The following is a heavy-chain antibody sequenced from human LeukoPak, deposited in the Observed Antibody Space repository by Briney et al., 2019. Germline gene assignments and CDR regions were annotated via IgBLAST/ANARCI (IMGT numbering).Heavy chain of an antibody. CDR3: AKADDLTTVTMGFDY. CDR1: GFTFSSYA. CDR2: ISGSGGST. D-gene: IGHD4-17*01. J-gene: IGHJ4*02. Sequence: PGGSLRLSCAASGFTFSSYAMSWVRQAPGKGLEWVSAISGSGGSTYYADSVKGRFTISRDNSKNTLYLQMNSLRAEDTAVYYCAKADDLTTVTMGFDYWGQGTLVTVSS. V-gene: IGHV3-23*01.